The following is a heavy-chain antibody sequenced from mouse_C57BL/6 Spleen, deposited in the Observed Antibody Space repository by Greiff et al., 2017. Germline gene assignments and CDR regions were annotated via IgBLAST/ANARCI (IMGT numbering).Heavy chain of an antibody. V-gene: IGHV1-76*01. J-gene: IGHJ2*01. CDR2: IYPGSGNT. CDR1: GYTFTDYY. Sequence: QVQLKQSGAELVRPGASVKLSCKASGYTFTDYYINWVKQRPGQGLEWIARIYPGSGNTYYNEKFKGKATLTAEKSSSTAYMQLSSLTSEDSAVYFCARSPNYPPYYFDYWGQGTTLTVSS. CDR3: ARSPNYPPYYFDY. D-gene: IGHD2-1*01.